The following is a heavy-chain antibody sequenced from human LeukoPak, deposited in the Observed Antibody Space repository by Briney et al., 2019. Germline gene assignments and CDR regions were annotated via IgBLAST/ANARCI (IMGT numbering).Heavy chain of an antibody. CDR1: GFTFSRYA. J-gene: IGHJ4*02. V-gene: IGHV3-23*01. Sequence: GSLKLSCAASGFTFSRYAISWVRQAPGKGPEWVSAISGSGGSIYYADSVKGRFTISRDNSKNTLYLQMNSLRAEDTAVYYCAKAANRFAQQLDHWGQGTLVTVSS. CDR2: ISGSGGSI. CDR3: AKAANRFAQQLDH. D-gene: IGHD6-13*01.